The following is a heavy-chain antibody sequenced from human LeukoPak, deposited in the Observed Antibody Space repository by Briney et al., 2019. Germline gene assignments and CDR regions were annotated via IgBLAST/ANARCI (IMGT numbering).Heavy chain of an antibody. CDR3: ARGEVGDLEAFDI. CDR2: IYYSGST. V-gene: IGHV4-59*01. D-gene: IGHD3-16*01. J-gene: IGHJ3*02. Sequence: SETLSLTCTVSGGSISSYYWSWIRQPPGKGLEWIGYIYYSGSTNYNPSLKSRVTISVDTSKNQFSLKLTSVTAADTAVYYCARGEVGDLEAFDIWGQGAVVTVSS. CDR1: GGSISSYY.